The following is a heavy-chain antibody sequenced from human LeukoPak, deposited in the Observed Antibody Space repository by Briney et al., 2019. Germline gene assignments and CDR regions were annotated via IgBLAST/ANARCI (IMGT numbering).Heavy chain of an antibody. CDR3: ARALYYDSSGYGIDY. V-gene: IGHV4-59*08. D-gene: IGHD3-22*01. Sequence: KSSETLSLTCTVSGGSISSYYWSWIRQPPGKGLGWIGYIYYSGSTNYNPSLKSRVTISVDTSKNQFSLKLSSVTAADTAVYYCARALYYDSSGYGIDYWGQGTLVTVSS. CDR1: GGSISSYY. CDR2: IYYSGST. J-gene: IGHJ4*02.